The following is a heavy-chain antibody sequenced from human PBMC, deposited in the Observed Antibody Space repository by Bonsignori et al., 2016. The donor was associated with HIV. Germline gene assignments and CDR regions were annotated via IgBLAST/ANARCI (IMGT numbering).Heavy chain of an antibody. CDR1: GGSFSGYY. D-gene: IGHD2-21*01. Sequence: SETLSLTCAVYGGSFSGYYWSWIRQPPGKGLEWIGEINHSGSTNYNPSLKSRVTISVDTSKNQFSLKLSSVTAADTAVYYCARGGNCGGDCPKGYYFDYWGQGTLVTVSS. CDR3: ARGGNCGGDCPKGYYFDY. V-gene: IGHV4-34*01. CDR2: INHSGST. J-gene: IGHJ4*02.